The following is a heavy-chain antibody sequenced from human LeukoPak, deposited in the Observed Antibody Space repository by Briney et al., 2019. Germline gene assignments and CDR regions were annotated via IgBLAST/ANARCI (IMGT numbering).Heavy chain of an antibody. J-gene: IGHJ4*02. V-gene: IGHV3-30*04. CDR3: ARVVVSSSSDYFDY. D-gene: IGHD6-6*01. CDR2: TSYDESNK. Sequence: GGSLRLSCSASGFTFSDYAMHWVRQAPGKGLEWVAVTSYDESNKYYADSVKGRFTISIDNSKKTLYLQMNSLRDEDTAIYYCARVVVSSSSDYFDYWGQGTLVIVSS. CDR1: GFTFSDYA.